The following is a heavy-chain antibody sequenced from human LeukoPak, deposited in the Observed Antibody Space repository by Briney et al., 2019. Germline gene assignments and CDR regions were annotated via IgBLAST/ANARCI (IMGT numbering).Heavy chain of an antibody. CDR2: IYYSGST. Sequence: PSETLSLTCTVSGGSISSYYWSWIRQPPGKGPEWIGYIYYSGSTNYNPSLKSRVTISVDTSKNQFSLKLSSVTAADTAFYSCARHALYRISSGAFDIWGQGTMITVSS. CDR1: GGSISSYY. D-gene: IGHD6-6*01. V-gene: IGHV4-59*08. J-gene: IGHJ3*02. CDR3: ARHALYRISSGAFDI.